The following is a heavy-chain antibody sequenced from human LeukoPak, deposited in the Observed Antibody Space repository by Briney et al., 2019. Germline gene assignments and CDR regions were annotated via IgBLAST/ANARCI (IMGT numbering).Heavy chain of an antibody. J-gene: IGHJ4*02. Sequence: GGSLRLSCAASGFTFSNYAMNWARQAPGKGLEWVSTITSNGGSTYYADSVEGRFTISRDNSKNTLYLHMNSVRAEDTAVYYCAKGGCSASCYSTYWAQGTLVTVSS. CDR2: ITSNGGST. CDR3: AKGGCSASCYSTY. CDR1: GFTFSNYA. D-gene: IGHD2-2*02. V-gene: IGHV3-23*01.